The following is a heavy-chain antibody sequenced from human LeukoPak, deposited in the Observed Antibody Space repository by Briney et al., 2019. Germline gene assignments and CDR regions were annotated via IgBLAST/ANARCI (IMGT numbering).Heavy chain of an antibody. Sequence: ASVKVSCKASGGTFSSYAISWVRQAPGQGLEWMGGIIPIFGTANYAQKFQGRVTITADESTSTAYMELSSLRSEDTAVYYCAPSPDSCGSSDYWGQGTLVTVSS. CDR1: GGTFSSYA. CDR2: IIPIFGTA. CDR3: APSPDSCGSSDY. V-gene: IGHV1-69*13. J-gene: IGHJ4*02. D-gene: IGHD2-21*01.